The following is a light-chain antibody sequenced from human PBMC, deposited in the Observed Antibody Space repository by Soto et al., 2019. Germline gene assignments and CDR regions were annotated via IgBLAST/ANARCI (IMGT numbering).Light chain of an antibody. V-gene: IGLV2-14*01. CDR3: CSYTGSLTLL. CDR1: SSDIGAYDY. Sequence: QSALTQPASLSGSPGQSITISCTGTSSDIGAYDYVSWYQQHPGKAPKLMIYEVSNRPSGVSNRFSGSKSGNTASLTISGLQAEDEADYYCCSYTGSLTLLFGGGTKVTVL. CDR2: EVS. J-gene: IGLJ2*01.